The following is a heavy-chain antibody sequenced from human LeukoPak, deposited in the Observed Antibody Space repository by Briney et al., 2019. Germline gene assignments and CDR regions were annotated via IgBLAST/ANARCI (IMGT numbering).Heavy chain of an antibody. CDR3: ARGGELLWFDGMDV. CDR1: GFTFNNYA. D-gene: IGHD3-10*01. Sequence: PGGSLRLSCAASGFTFNNYAMGWVRQAPGKGLEWVSTISSSGGRTYYADSVKGRFTFSRDDSKNTLYLQMNSLRAEDTAVYYCARGGELLWFDGMDVWGQGTTVTVSS. V-gene: IGHV3-23*01. CDR2: ISSSGGRT. J-gene: IGHJ6*02.